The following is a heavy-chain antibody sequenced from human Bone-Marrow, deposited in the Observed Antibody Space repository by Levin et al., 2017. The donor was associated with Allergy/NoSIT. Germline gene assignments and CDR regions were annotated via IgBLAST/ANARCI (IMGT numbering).Heavy chain of an antibody. CDR2: VSRNSGTI. CDR1: GFTFTDYA. D-gene: IGHD4-23*01. Sequence: SLKISCAASGFTFTDYAIHWIRQAPGRGLEWVSGVSRNSGTIGYADSVKGRFTISRDNAKNSLYLQMNSLRTEDTALYFCARHKDYGGNGYYYYGMDVWGQGTTVTVSS. V-gene: IGHV3-9*01. J-gene: IGHJ6*02. CDR3: ARHKDYGGNGYYYYGMDV.